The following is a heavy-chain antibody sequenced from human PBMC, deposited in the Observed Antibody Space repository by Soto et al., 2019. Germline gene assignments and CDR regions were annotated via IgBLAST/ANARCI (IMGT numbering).Heavy chain of an antibody. Sequence: GWSLRLSCAASGFTFISYSMNWVRQAPGKGLEWVSSISSSSSYIYYADSVKGRFTISRDNAKNSLYLQMNSLRAEDTAVYYCARVRLVRFNSYYYGMDVWGQGTTVTVSS. J-gene: IGHJ6*02. D-gene: IGHD2-2*01. V-gene: IGHV3-21*01. CDR3: ARVRLVRFNSYYYGMDV. CDR2: ISSSSSYI. CDR1: GFTFISYS.